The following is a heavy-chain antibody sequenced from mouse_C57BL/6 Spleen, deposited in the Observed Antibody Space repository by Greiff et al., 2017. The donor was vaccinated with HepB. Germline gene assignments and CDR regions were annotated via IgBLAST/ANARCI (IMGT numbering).Heavy chain of an antibody. CDR1: GYAFSSSW. CDR2: IYPGDGDT. J-gene: IGHJ2*01. Sequence: QVQLKESGPELVKPGASVKISCKASGYAFSSSWMNWVKQRPGKGLEWIGRIYPGDGDTNYNGKFKGKATLTADKSSSKAYMQLSSLTSEDSAVYFCARSEGYYYGSSYHYFDYWGQGTTLTVSS. V-gene: IGHV1-82*01. CDR3: ARSEGYYYGSSYHYFDY. D-gene: IGHD1-1*01.